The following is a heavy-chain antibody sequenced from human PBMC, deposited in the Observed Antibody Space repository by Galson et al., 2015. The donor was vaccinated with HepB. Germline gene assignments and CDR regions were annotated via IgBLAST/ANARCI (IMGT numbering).Heavy chain of an antibody. CDR1: GFTFSSYG. J-gene: IGHJ4*02. D-gene: IGHD3-22*01. CDR3: ARSHAYYYDSSGYWGGDY. Sequence: SLRLSCAASGFTFSSYGMHWVRQAPGKGLEWVAVIWYDGSNKYYADSVKGRFTISRDNSKNTLYLQMNSLRAEDTAVYYCARSHAYYYDSSGYWGGDYWGQGTLVTVSS. V-gene: IGHV3-33*08. CDR2: IWYDGSNK.